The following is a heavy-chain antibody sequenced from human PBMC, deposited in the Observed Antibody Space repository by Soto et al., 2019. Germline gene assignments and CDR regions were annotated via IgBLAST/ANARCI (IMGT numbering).Heavy chain of an antibody. V-gene: IGHV3-23*01. CDR2: ISGSGGST. J-gene: IGHJ4*02. CDR3: ATPLGRVDYGDYGGY. D-gene: IGHD4-17*01. Sequence: GGSLRLSCAASGFTFSSYAMSWVRQAPGKGLEWVSAISGSGGSTYYADSVKGRFTISRDNSKNTLYLQMNSLRAEDTAVYYCATPLGRVDYGDYGGYWGQGTLVTVSS. CDR1: GFTFSSYA.